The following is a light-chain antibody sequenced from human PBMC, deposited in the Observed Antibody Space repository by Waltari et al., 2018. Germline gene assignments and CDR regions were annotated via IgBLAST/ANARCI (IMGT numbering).Light chain of an antibody. CDR2: DVK. Sequence: QPALTQPASVSGSPGQSLTISCTGTRRNLWAYDLVAWYHQVPGEVPKLIIYDVKYRPSGVSGRFSGSKSGNTASLIISDLQAEDEGDYYCSSYSAIRIVVFGGGTRVTVL. CDR1: RRNLWAYDL. V-gene: IGLV2-23*02. J-gene: IGLJ2*01. CDR3: SSYSAIRIVV.